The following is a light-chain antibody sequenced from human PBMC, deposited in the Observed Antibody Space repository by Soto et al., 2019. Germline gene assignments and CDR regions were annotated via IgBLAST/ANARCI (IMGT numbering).Light chain of an antibody. Sequence: DIVMTQTPLSSPVTLGQPASISCRSSQSLVHSDGSTYLSWLHQRPGQPPRLLIYKISNGFSGVPDRFSGSGAGTDFTLKISRVEADDVGVYYCMQATQTPWTFGQGTKVEIK. CDR3: MQATQTPWT. J-gene: IGKJ1*01. CDR2: KIS. CDR1: QSLVHSDGSTY. V-gene: IGKV2-24*01.